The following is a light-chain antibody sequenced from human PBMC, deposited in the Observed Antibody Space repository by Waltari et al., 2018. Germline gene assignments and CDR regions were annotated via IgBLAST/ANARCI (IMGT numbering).Light chain of an antibody. V-gene: IGLV3-21*04. J-gene: IGLJ2*01. Sequence: SYVLPQTPSLSVAPGETVRISCGGIDIGGTCVHWYQQKAGQAPELVISYDNDRPSGIPERFSGSNSGNTAILTISRVEAGDEADYYCQVWDRGGFFGGGTKVTVL. CDR1: DIGGTC. CDR3: QVWDRGGF. CDR2: YDN.